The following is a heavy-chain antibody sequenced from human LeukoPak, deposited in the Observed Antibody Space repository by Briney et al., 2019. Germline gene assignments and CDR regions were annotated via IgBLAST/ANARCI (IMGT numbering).Heavy chain of an antibody. CDR3: ARDGDTYGYYYYGLDV. CDR1: GYTFTGYY. D-gene: IGHD5-18*01. V-gene: IGHV1-2*02. J-gene: IGHJ6*02. Sequence: ASVKVSCKASGYTFTGYYMHWVRQAPGQGLEWMGWINPNSGGTKYAQTFKGRVTMTRDTSISTAYMELSSLRSDDTAVYYCARDGDTYGYYYYGLDVWGQGTTVTVAS. CDR2: INPNSGGT.